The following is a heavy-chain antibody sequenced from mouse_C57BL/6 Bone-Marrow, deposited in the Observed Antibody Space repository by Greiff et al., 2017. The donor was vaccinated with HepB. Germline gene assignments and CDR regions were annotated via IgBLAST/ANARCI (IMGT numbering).Heavy chain of an antibody. CDR2: FYPGSGSI. J-gene: IGHJ1*03. CDR3: ARHHIYYGPRGVFDV. CDR1: GYTFTEYT. D-gene: IGHD2-1*01. V-gene: IGHV1-62-2*01. Sequence: VQVVESGAELVKPGASVKLSCKASGYTFTEYTIHWVKQRSGQGLEWIGWFYPGSGSIKYNEKFKDKATLTADKSSSTVYMELSRLTSEDSAVYFCARHHIYYGPRGVFDVWGTGTTVTVSS.